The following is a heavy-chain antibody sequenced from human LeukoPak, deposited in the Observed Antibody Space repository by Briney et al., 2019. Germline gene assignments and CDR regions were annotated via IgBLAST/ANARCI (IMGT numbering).Heavy chain of an antibody. D-gene: IGHD3-22*01. J-gene: IGHJ4*02. Sequence: GGSLRLSCATSGFTVGNNSMNWVRQAPGKGLEWVSVIYSGGSTYYADSVKGRFTISRDNSKNTLYLQMNSLRAEDTAVYYCAREGYYYDSSGYLLYYFDYWGQGTLVTVSS. CDR2: IYSGGST. CDR1: GFTVGNNS. CDR3: AREGYYYDSSGYLLYYFDY. V-gene: IGHV3-53*01.